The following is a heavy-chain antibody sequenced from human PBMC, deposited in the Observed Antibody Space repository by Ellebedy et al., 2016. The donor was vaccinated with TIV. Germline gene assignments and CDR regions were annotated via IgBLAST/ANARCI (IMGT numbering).Heavy chain of an antibody. CDR3: AKDSNPYYYYYYMDV. Sequence: SLKISXAASGFTFDDYAMHWVRQAPGKGLEWVSGISWNSGSIGYADSVKGRFTISRDNAKNSLYLQMNSLRAEDTALYYCAKDSNPYYYYYYMDVWGKGTTVTVSS. J-gene: IGHJ6*03. V-gene: IGHV3-9*01. D-gene: IGHD2-8*01. CDR2: ISWNSGSI. CDR1: GFTFDDYA.